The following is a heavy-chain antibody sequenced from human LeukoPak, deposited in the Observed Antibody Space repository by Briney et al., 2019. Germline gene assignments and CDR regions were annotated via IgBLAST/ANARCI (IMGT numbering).Heavy chain of an antibody. J-gene: IGHJ6*03. CDR3: ARLRARYDFWRTPYYYYMDV. CDR2: IYYSGST. CDR1: GGSISSSIYY. V-gene: IGHV4-39*01. Sequence: SETLSLTCTVSGGSISSSIYYWGWIRQPPGKGLEWIGSIYYSGSTYYNPSLRSRVTISVDTSKNQFSLKLSSVTAADTAVYYCARLRARYDFWRTPYYYYMDVWGKGTTVTVSS. D-gene: IGHD3-3*01.